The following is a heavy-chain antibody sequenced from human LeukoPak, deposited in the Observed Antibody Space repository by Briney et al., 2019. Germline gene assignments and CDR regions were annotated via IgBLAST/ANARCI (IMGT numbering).Heavy chain of an antibody. J-gene: IGHJ3*02. CDR3: ARGTTGYCSSTSCYSTGAFDI. CDR2: IIPIFGTA. CDR1: GGTFSSYA. Sequence: ASVKVSCKASGGTFSSYAISWVRQAPGQGLEWMGGIIPIFGTANYAQKFQGRVTITADESTSTAYMELSSLRSEDTAVYYCARGTTGYCSSTSCYSTGAFDIWGQGTMVTVSS. D-gene: IGHD2-2*01. V-gene: IGHV1-69*13.